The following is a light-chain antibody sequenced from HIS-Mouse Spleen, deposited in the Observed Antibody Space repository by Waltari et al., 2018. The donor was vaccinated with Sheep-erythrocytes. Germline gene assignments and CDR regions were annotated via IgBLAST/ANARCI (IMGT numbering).Light chain of an antibody. CDR2: DVS. CDR3: CSYAGSYNHV. CDR1: SSDVGGYNY. J-gene: IGLJ1*01. Sequence: QSALTQPRSVSGSPGQSVTISCTGTSSDVGGYNYVSWYQQHPGKAPKFMISDVSKRPSGVPDRFSGSKSGNTASLTISGLQAEDEADYYCCSYAGSYNHVFATGTKVTVL. V-gene: IGLV2-11*01.